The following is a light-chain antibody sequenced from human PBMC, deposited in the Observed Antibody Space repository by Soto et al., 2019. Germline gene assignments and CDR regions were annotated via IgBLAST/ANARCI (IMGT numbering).Light chain of an antibody. Sequence: QSVLTQPPSASGSPGQSVAISCTGTSSDVGGYNYVSWYQQHPGKAPKLMIYEVNKRPSGVPDRFSGSKSGNTASLTVSGLQAEDEADYYCASLTRSSNSVFGNGTKVTVL. J-gene: IGLJ1*01. CDR2: EVN. CDR3: ASLTRSSNSV. CDR1: SSDVGGYNY. V-gene: IGLV2-8*01.